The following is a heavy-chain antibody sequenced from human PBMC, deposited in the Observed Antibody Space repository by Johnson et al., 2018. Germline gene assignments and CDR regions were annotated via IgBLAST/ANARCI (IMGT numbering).Heavy chain of an antibody. CDR2: IYPGDSDT. J-gene: IGHJ3*02. CDR3: ASGLTVGATGSDAFDI. V-gene: IGHV5-51*03. D-gene: IGHD1-26*01. Sequence: EVQLVESGAEVKKPGESLKISCKGSGYSFTSYWIGWVRQMPGKGLEWMGIIYPGDSDTRYSPSFQGQVTISADKSISTAYLQWSSLKAPDTAMDYCASGLTVGATGSDAFDIWGQGTMVTVSS. CDR1: GYSFTSYW.